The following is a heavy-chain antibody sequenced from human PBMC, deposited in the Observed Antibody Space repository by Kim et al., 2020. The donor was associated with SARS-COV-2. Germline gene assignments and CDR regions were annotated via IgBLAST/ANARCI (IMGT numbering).Heavy chain of an antibody. V-gene: IGHV3-15*01. D-gene: IGHD2-21*02. J-gene: IGHJ6*03. CDR2: IKSQSHAATT. CDR1: GFTFTHAW. CDR3: TLTPWMWTDIQFDYDLDV. Sequence: GGSLRLSCAASGFTFTHAWMSWLRQAPGRGLEWVAGIKSQSHAATTDYAAPVKDRFTISRDDSENTLYLQMNSLKIDDTAVYYCTLTPWMWTDIQFDYDLDVWGQGTTVTVSS.